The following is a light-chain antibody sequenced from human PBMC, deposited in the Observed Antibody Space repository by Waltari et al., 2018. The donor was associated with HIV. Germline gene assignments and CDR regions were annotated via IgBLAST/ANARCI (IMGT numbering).Light chain of an antibody. CDR2: GNS. CDR3: QSYDSSLSAWV. Sequence: QPVLTQPPSVSGAPGLGVTVSCTGSGSNIGAGYDVHWYQQLPGTAPKLLIYGNSNRPSGFPDRCAASKSGTSASMAITGLQPEDEADYYCQSYDSSLSAWVFGGGTKLTVL. CDR1: GSNIGAGYD. V-gene: IGLV1-40*01. J-gene: IGLJ3*02.